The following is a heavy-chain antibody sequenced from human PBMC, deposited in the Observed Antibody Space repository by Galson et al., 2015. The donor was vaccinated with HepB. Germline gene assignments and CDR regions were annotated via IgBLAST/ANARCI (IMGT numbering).Heavy chain of an antibody. Sequence: SLRLSCAASGFTFSSYGMHWVRQAPGKGLEWVAVIWYDGSNKYYADSVKGRFTISRDNSKNTLYLQMNSLRAEDTAVYYCARAGYSSSWYSYGPLHYYYYYMDVWGKGTTVTVSS. CDR1: GFTFSSYG. CDR2: IWYDGSNK. D-gene: IGHD6-13*01. CDR3: ARAGYSSSWYSYGPLHYYYYYMDV. J-gene: IGHJ6*03. V-gene: IGHV3-33*01.